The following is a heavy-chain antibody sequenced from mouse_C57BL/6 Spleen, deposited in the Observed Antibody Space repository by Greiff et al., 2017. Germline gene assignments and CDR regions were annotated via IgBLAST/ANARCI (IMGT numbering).Heavy chain of an antibody. CDR3: ARTITTVVAHYAMDY. J-gene: IGHJ4*01. CDR2: ISSGSSTI. CDR1: GFTFSDYG. V-gene: IGHV5-17*01. D-gene: IGHD1-1*01. Sequence: EVKLVESGGGLVKPGGSLKLSCAASGFTFSDYGMHWVRQAPEKGLEWVAYISSGSSTIYYADTVKGRFTISRDNAKNTLFLQMTSLRSEDTAMYYCARTITTVVAHYAMDYWGQGTSVTVSS.